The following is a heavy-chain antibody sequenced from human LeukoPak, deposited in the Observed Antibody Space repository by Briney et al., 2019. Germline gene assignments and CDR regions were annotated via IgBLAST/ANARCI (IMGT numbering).Heavy chain of an antibody. CDR1: GFTFSNYW. V-gene: IGHV3-74*01. CDR3: IRDFRSADL. J-gene: IGHJ5*02. Sequence: GGPLRLSCVASGFTFSNYWMHWVRQPPGKGLVWVSRIYVDGRTTNYADSVKGRFTISRDNAKNTVYLEMNSLSVEDTATYYCIRDFRSADLWGQGTLVTVTS. CDR2: IYVDGRTT.